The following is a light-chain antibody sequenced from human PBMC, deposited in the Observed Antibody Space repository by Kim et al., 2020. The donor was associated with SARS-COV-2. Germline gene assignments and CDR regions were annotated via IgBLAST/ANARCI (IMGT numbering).Light chain of an antibody. Sequence: VGLGQTDTITCRGDSIRSYYATWYQQKTGQAPLVVIYDKNNRPSGVPDRFSGASTGNTASLTITGAQAGDEADYYCNSRDSNDNVVFGGGTKLTVL. J-gene: IGLJ2*01. CDR2: DKN. CDR3: NSRDSNDNVV. V-gene: IGLV3-19*01. CDR1: SIRSYY.